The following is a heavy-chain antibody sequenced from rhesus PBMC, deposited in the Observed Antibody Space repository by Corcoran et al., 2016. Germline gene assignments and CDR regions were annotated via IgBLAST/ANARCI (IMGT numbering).Heavy chain of an antibody. V-gene: IGHV4-80*01. Sequence: QVQLQESGPGLVKPSETLSLTCAVFGASISSYCWSWIRQPPGKGLEWIGEINGNSGSTYYNPYLKSRVTSSKDASKNQFSLKLSSVTAADTAVYYCARGNYEDDYGYYYIPGNYYFDYWGQGVLVTVSS. CDR2: INGNSGST. J-gene: IGHJ4*01. D-gene: IGHD3-9*01. CDR3: ARGNYEDDYGYYYIPGNYYFDY. CDR1: GASISSYC.